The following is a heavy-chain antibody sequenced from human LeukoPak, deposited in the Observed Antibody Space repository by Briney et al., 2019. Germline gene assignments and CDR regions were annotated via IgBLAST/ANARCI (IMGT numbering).Heavy chain of an antibody. CDR1: GGSISSGDYY. J-gene: IGHJ5*02. D-gene: IGHD2-2*01. Sequence: PSQTLSLTCTVSGGSISSGDYYWTWIRQPAGKGLEWIGRIHTSGRTDYNPSLQSRVTTSIDTSKNQFSLKLSSVTAADTAVYYCARTVVVPAATFDPWGQGTLVTVSS. V-gene: IGHV4-61*02. CDR2: IHTSGRT. CDR3: ARTVVVPAATFDP.